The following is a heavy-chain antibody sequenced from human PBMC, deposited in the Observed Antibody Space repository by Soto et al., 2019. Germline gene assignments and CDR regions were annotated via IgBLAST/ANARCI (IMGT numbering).Heavy chain of an antibody. D-gene: IGHD6-19*01. CDR2: VNPNSGNT. CDR3: ARELSSGWDVDY. Sequence: QVQLVQSGAEVKKPGASVKVSCKASGYTFTSYDIKWVRQATGQGLEWMGWVNPNSGNTGYAQKLQGRVTMTRNTSINTAYMELCSLRSEDTAVYYCARELSSGWDVDYWGQGTLVTVSS. J-gene: IGHJ4*02. V-gene: IGHV1-8*01. CDR1: GYTFTSYD.